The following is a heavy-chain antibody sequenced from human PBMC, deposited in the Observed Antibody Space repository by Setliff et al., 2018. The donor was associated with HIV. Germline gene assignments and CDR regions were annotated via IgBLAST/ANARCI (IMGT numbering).Heavy chain of an antibody. CDR2: IDYSGSA. Sequence: PSETLSLTCTVSGGSISSATYYWSWIRQYPGKGLEWIGYIDYSGSAYYNPSLKRRITISRDTSKNQFSLKMNSVTAADTAVYYCAREGKTALVTKYFDYWGQGTQVTV. V-gene: IGHV4-31*03. CDR1: GGSISSATYY. J-gene: IGHJ4*02. CDR3: AREGKTALVTKYFDY. D-gene: IGHD5-18*01.